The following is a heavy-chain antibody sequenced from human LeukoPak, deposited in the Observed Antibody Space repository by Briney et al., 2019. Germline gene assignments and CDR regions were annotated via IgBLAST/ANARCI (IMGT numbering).Heavy chain of an antibody. V-gene: IGHV4-31*03. D-gene: IGHD2-15*01. CDR1: GGSISSGGYY. CDR2: IYYSGST. J-gene: IGHJ4*02. Sequence: SQTLSLTCTVSGGSISSGGYYWSWLRQHPGKGLEWIGYIYYSGSTYYNPSLKSRVTISVDTSKNQFSLKLSSVTAADTAVYYCARAEDIVARDWGQGTLVTVSS. CDR3: ARAEDIVARD.